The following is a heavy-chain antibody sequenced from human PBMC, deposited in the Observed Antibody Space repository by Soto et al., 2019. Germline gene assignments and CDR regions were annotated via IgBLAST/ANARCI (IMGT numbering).Heavy chain of an antibody. CDR2: ISSSSNTI. CDR1: GFTFSGHS. J-gene: IGHJ5*02. Sequence: PGGSLRVSCAAAGFTFSGHSMNWVRQAPGKGLEWVSYISSSSNTIYYADSVKGRFTISRDNAKNSLYLQMNSLRAEDTAVYYCAREWDGDGYNSGWFDPWGQGTLVTVSS. V-gene: IGHV3-48*01. CDR3: AREWDGDGYNSGWFDP. D-gene: IGHD5-12*01.